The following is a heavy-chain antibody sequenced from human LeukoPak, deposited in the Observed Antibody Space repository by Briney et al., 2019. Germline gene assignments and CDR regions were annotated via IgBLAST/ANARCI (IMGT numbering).Heavy chain of an antibody. CDR2: IIPMFDTA. V-gene: IGHV1-69*06. D-gene: IGHD5-12*01. J-gene: IGHJ4*02. CDR3: ASRSPYTGYDLYDH. CDR1: GGTFSNYA. Sequence: SVKVSCKASGGTFSNYAISWVRQAPGQGLEWMGGIIPMFDTANYAQKFQDRVTINADKSTSTAYMQLSSLRSEDTAVYYCASRSPYTGYDLYDHWGQGTLVTVSS.